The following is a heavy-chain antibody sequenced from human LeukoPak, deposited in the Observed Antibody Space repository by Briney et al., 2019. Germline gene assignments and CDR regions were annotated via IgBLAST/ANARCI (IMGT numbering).Heavy chain of an antibody. V-gene: IGHV3-11*01. CDR3: ARGSVSDTAMDDAFDI. Sequence: GGSLRLSCAASGFTFSDYYMSWIRQAPGKGLEWVSYISSSGSTIYYADSVKGRFTISRDNAKNSLHLQMNSLRAEDTAVYYCARGSVSDTAMDDAFDIWGQGTMVTVSS. CDR1: GFTFSDYY. J-gene: IGHJ3*02. D-gene: IGHD5-18*01. CDR2: ISSSGSTI.